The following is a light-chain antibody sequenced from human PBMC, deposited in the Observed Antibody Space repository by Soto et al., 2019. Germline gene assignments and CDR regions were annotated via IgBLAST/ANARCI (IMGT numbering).Light chain of an antibody. CDR1: QSISSW. CDR2: DAS. CDR3: QQYNSYLYT. Sequence: GYRVTITCRASQSISSWLAWYQQKPGKAPKLLIYDASSLESGVPSRFSGSGSGTEFTLTISSLQPDDFATYYCQQYNSYLYTFGQGTKLEIK. J-gene: IGKJ2*01. V-gene: IGKV1-5*01.